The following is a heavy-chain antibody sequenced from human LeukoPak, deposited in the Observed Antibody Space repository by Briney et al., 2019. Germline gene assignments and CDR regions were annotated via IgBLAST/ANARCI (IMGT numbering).Heavy chain of an antibody. Sequence: ASVTVSCKASGYTFTSYGISWVRQAPGQGLEWMGWISAYNGNTNYAQKLQGRVTMTTDTSTSTAYMELRSLRSDDTAVYYCARCITMVRNPRFDPWGQGTLVTVSS. CDR3: ARCITMVRNPRFDP. J-gene: IGHJ5*02. CDR2: ISAYNGNT. V-gene: IGHV1-18*01. CDR1: GYTFTSYG. D-gene: IGHD3-10*01.